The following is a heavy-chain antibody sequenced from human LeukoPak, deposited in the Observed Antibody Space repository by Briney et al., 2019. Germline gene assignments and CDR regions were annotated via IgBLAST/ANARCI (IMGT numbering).Heavy chain of an antibody. D-gene: IGHD3-3*01. CDR1: GFAFRTYW. V-gene: IGHV3-7*01. J-gene: IGHJ4*02. CDR3: TRDFVF. Sequence: GGSLRLSCAASGFAFRTYWMDSVRQAPGKGLGWVGNINQDGSVKHYVDSVRGRFTISRDNARNSVYLQMSALRVEDTAVYYCTRDFVFWGQGSLVTASS. CDR2: INQDGSVK.